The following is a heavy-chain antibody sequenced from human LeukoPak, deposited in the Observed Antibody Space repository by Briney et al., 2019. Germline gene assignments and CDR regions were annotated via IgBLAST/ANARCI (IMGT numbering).Heavy chain of an antibody. CDR2: IYSSGST. CDR1: GGSISSSSYY. V-gene: IGHV4-39*01. Sequence: SETLSLTCTVSGGSISSSSYYWGWIRQPPGKGLEWIGNIYSSGSTYYNPSLKSRVTISVDTSKNQFSLKLSSVTAADTAVYYCARHSADSWGYYYYYMDVWGKGTTVTISS. D-gene: IGHD3-16*01. J-gene: IGHJ6*03. CDR3: ARHSADSWGYYYYYMDV.